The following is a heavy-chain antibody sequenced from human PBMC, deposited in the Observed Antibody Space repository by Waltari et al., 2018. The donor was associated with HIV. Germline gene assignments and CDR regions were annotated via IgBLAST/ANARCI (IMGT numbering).Heavy chain of an antibody. J-gene: IGHJ4*02. Sequence: QVQLQQWGAGLLKPSETLSLTCAVYGGSFSGYYWSWIRQPPGKGLEWIGEINHSGSTNYNQSLKSRVTISVDTSKNQFSLKLSSVTAADTAVYYCARESWGDYWGQGTLVTVSS. CDR3: ARESWGDY. D-gene: IGHD3-16*01. V-gene: IGHV4-34*01. CDR2: INHSGST. CDR1: GGSFSGYY.